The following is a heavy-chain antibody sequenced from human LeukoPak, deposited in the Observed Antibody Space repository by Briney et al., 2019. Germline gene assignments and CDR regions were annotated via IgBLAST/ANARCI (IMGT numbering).Heavy chain of an antibody. D-gene: IGHD3-10*01. J-gene: IGHJ4*03. V-gene: IGHV1-46*01. CDR3: ARGNPYGRCFDS. CDR2: INPSDGST. Sequence: ASVKVLCNASGYTHTNFYMQWVRQAPGQGLEWMGIINPSDGSTDYAQKFPGRITMTRDTSTSTVYMKLSSLTSEDTAIYYFARGNPYGRCFDSWGQGTLVTVSS. CDR1: GYTHTNFY.